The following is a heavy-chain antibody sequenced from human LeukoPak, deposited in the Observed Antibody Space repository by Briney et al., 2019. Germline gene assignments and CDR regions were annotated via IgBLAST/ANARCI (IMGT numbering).Heavy chain of an antibody. D-gene: IGHD5-18*01. CDR1: GFTFDDYA. Sequence: GGSLRLSCAASGFTFDDYAMHWVRQAPGKGLEWVSGISWNSGSIVYADSVKGRFTISRDNAKNSLYLQMNSLRAEDTAVYYCAKGGYSYGYLYFDYWGQGTLVTVSS. CDR2: ISWNSGSI. J-gene: IGHJ4*02. V-gene: IGHV3-9*01. CDR3: AKGGYSYGYLYFDY.